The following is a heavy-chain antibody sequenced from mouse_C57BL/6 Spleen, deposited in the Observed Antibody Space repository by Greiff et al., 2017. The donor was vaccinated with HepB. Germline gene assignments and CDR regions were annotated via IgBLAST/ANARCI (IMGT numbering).Heavy chain of an antibody. V-gene: IGHV1-15*01. D-gene: IGHD1-1*01. CDR3: TRWKPHYYGSSDWYFDV. CDR1: GYTFTDYE. Sequence: VQLQQSGAELVRPGASVTLSCKASGYTFTDYEMHWVKQTPVHGLEWIGAIDPETGGTAYNQKFKGKAILTADKSSSTAYMELRSLTSEDSAVYYCTRWKPHYYGSSDWYFDVWGTGTTVTVSS. J-gene: IGHJ1*03. CDR2: IDPETGGT.